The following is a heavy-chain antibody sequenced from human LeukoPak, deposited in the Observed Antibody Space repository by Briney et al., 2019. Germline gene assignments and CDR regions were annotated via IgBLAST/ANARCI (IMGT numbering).Heavy chain of an antibody. CDR1: GGSFSGYY. CDR3: ARLVYGQQLGVPLNWFDP. V-gene: IGHV4-34*01. D-gene: IGHD6-13*01. CDR2: INHSGST. Sequence: TSETLSLTCAVYGGSFSGYYWSWIRQPPGKGLEWIEEINHSGSTNYNPSLKSRVTISVDTSKNQFSLKLSSVTAADTAVYYCARLVYGQQLGVPLNWFDPWGQGTLVTVSS. J-gene: IGHJ5*02.